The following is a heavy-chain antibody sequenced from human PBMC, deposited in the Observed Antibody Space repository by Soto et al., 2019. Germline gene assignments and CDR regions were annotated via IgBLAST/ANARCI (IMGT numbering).Heavy chain of an antibody. CDR3: ARVGSSGWSPDY. V-gene: IGHV4-59*11. Sequence: SETLSLTCTVSGGSISGHYWIWIRQPPGEGMEWIGYIFYSGSTTYNNNPSLKSRVTISVDTSKNQFSLRLSSVTAADTAVYYCARVGSSGWSPDYWGQGTLVTVSS. CDR2: IFYSGST. CDR1: GGSISGHY. J-gene: IGHJ4*02. D-gene: IGHD6-19*01.